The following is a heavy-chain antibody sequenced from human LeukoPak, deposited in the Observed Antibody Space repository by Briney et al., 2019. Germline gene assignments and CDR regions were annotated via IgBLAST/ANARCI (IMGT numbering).Heavy chain of an antibody. CDR1: GFTFSSFG. D-gene: IGHD3-10*01. CDR3: ARDRAVWFGELLAPALDY. V-gene: IGHV3-33*08. J-gene: IGHJ4*02. CDR2: IWYDGSNK. Sequence: PGGSLRLSCAASGFTFSSFGMHWVGQAPGKGLEWVAVIWYDGSNKYYADSVKGRFTISRDNSKNTLYLQMNSLRAEDTAVYYCARDRAVWFGELLAPALDYWGQGTLVTVSS.